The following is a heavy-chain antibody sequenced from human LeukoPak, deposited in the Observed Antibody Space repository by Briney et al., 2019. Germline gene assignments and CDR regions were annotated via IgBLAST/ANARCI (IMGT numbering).Heavy chain of an antibody. J-gene: IGHJ4*02. CDR3: ARGFYDTSAPGDY. V-gene: IGHV3-30*04. CDR2: ISYDGSNK. CDR1: GFTFSSYA. Sequence: GGSLRLPCAASGFTFSSYAMHWVRQAPGKGLEWVAVISYDGSNKYYADSVKGRFTISRDNSKNTLFLQMNSLRTEDTAVYYCARGFYDTSAPGDYWGQGTLVTVSS. D-gene: IGHD3-22*01.